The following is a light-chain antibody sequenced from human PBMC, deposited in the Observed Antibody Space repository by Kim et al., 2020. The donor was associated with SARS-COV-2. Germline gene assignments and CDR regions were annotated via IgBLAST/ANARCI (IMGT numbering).Light chain of an antibody. V-gene: IGKV1-12*01. CDR2: TAS. Sequence: SPCAEARATVACRAGEGFSGWLACVQQKPGKAPTLLIPTASTLQGGVPSRVSRSGSETDFTLSISRLQPEDFATYYCQQAYSFPYTFGPGTKLEI. J-gene: IGKJ2*01. CDR3: QQAYSFPYT. CDR1: EGFSGW.